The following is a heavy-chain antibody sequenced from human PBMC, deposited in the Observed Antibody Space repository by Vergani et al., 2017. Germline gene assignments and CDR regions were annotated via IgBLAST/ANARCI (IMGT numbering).Heavy chain of an antibody. CDR3: ARTEGYSYGFFNAFDI. D-gene: IGHD5-18*01. CDR1: GGTFSSYT. V-gene: IGHV1-69*02. CDR2: IIPILGIA. Sequence: QVQLVQSGAEVKKPGSSVKVSCKASGGTFSSYTISWVRQAPGQGLAWMGRIIPILGIANYAQKFQGRVTITADKSTSTAYMELSSLRSEDTAVYYCARTEGYSYGFFNAFDIWGQGTMVTVSS. J-gene: IGHJ3*02.